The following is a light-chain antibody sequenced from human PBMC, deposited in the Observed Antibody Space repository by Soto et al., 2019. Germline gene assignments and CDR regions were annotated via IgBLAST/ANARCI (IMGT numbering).Light chain of an antibody. CDR3: QQYNSYPIT. J-gene: IGKJ5*01. CDR2: KAS. Sequence: DIQMTQSPSTLSGSVGDRVTITCRASQTISSWLAWYQQKQGKAPKLLLYKASSLESGVPSRFNGSGFGTELNLTISNLQPDDFATYYCQQYNSYPITFGQGTRLEIK. CDR1: QTISSW. V-gene: IGKV1-5*03.